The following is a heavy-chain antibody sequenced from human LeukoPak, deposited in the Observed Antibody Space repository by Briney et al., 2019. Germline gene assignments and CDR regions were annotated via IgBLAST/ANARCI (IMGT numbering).Heavy chain of an antibody. CDR3: ARGEPGYFFDY. CDR2: IYYSGST. D-gene: IGHD3-9*01. V-gene: IGHV4-31*03. J-gene: IGHJ4*02. CDR1: GGSISSGGYY. Sequence: PPQTLSLTCTVSGGSISSGGYYWSWIRQHPGKGLEWIGYIYYSGSTYYNPSLKSRVTISVDTSKNQFSPKLSSVTAADTAVYYCARGEPGYFFDYWGQGTLVTVSS.